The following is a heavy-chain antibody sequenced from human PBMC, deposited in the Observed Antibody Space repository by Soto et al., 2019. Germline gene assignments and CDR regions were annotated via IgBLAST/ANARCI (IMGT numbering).Heavy chain of an antibody. D-gene: IGHD5-18*01. V-gene: IGHV1-69*13. Sequence: SVKVSCKASGGTFCSQGIAWVRQAPGQGLEWMGGFIAMLGTPTYAKKVQGRATISADESLTSSYLELRSLRSEETGVYFCARGAMANFDXWGQGTVVTVSX. CDR1: GGTFCSQG. CDR2: FIAMLGTP. CDR3: ARGAMANFDX. J-gene: IGHJ4*02.